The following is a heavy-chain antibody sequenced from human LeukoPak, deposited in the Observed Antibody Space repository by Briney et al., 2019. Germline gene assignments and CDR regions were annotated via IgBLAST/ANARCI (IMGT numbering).Heavy chain of an antibody. D-gene: IGHD1-26*01. Sequence: GASVKVSCTASGYTFTSYGISWVRQAPGQGLEWMGWISAYNGNTNYAQKLQGRVTMTTDTSTSTAYMQLRSLRSDDTAVYYCARDEWELLLPSGWFDPWGQGTLVTVSS. CDR1: GYTFTSYG. V-gene: IGHV1-18*01. CDR3: ARDEWELLLPSGWFDP. J-gene: IGHJ5*02. CDR2: ISAYNGNT.